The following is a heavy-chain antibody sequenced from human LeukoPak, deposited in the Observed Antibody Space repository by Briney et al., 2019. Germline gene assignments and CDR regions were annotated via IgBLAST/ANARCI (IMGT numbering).Heavy chain of an antibody. D-gene: IGHD6-19*01. V-gene: IGHV1-69*15. Sequence: SVKVSSKASGGTFSNSAFSWVRQAPRQGLEWVGRIIPIYVTAHYAQKLQGRVTITADESTSTVYMELSSLTSEDTAVYYCSGQQWPQVYWGQGTLVTVSS. CDR3: SGQQWPQVY. CDR1: GGTFSNSA. J-gene: IGHJ4*02. CDR2: IIPIYVTA.